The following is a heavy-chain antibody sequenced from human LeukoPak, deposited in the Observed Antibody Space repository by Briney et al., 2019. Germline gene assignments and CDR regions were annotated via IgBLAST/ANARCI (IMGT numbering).Heavy chain of an antibody. V-gene: IGHV3-23*01. D-gene: IGHD4-17*01. CDR2: ISGSGGST. CDR1: GFTFSSYA. CDR3: ATVDPTVTRGG. Sequence: GGSLRLSCAASGFTFSSYAMSWVRQAPGKGLEWVSAISGSGGSTFYAASVRGRFTISRDNSKNTLYLQMSTLSAEDTAVYFCATVDPTVTRGGWGQGTLVTVSS. J-gene: IGHJ4*02.